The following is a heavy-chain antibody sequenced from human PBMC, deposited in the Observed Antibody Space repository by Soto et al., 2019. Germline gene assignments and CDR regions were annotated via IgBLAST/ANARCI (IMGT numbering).Heavy chain of an antibody. J-gene: IGHJ6*02. V-gene: IGHV4-30-4*01. CDR2: IYYSGST. CDR3: ARGRLLQGMVV. D-gene: IGHD1-26*01. Sequence: PSETLSLTCTVSGGSISSGDYYWSWIRQPPGKGLEWIGYIYYSGSTYYNPSLKSRVTISVDTSKNQFSLKLSSVTAADTAVYYCARGRLLQGMVVWGQGTTVTVSS. CDR1: GGSISSGDYY.